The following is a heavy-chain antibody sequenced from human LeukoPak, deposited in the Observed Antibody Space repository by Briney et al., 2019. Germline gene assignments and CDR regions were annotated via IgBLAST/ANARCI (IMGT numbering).Heavy chain of an antibody. CDR3: AKDKTDTVMAKGYFDY. CDR2: ISWNSGSI. D-gene: IGHD5-18*01. V-gene: IGHV3-9*01. Sequence: GRSLRLSCAASGFTFYDYAMHWVRQAPGKGLGWVSGISWNSGSIAYADSVKGRFTISRDNAKNSLYLQMNSLRAEDTALYYCAKDKTDTVMAKGYFDYWGQGTLVTVSS. CDR1: GFTFYDYA. J-gene: IGHJ4*02.